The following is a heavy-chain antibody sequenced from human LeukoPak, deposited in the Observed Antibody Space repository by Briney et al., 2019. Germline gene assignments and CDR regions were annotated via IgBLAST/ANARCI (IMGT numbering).Heavy chain of an antibody. D-gene: IGHD3-22*01. Sequence: PGGSLRLSCAASGFTFNSYAMNWVRQAPGKGLEWVSTISSSGNNTYYTDSVKGRFTISRDNSKNTLFLQMNSLRAEDTAIYYCAKDSRGYQDYFDYWGQGTLVTVSS. V-gene: IGHV3-23*01. CDR2: ISSSGNNT. CDR1: GFTFNSYA. CDR3: AKDSRGYQDYFDY. J-gene: IGHJ4*02.